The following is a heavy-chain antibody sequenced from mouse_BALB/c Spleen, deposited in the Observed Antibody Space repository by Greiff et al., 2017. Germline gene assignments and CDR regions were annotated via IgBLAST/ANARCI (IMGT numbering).Heavy chain of an antibody. CDR3: ARIGRYDGYPWFAY. J-gene: IGHJ3*01. Sequence: QVQLKESGPGLVAPSQSLSITCTVSGFSLTSYGVHWVRQPPGKGLEWLGVIWAGGSTNYNSALMSRLSISKDNSKSQVFLKMNSLQTDDTAMYYCARIGRYDGYPWFAYWGQGTLVTVSA. D-gene: IGHD2-3*01. CDR2: IWAGGST. V-gene: IGHV2-9*02. CDR1: GFSLTSYG.